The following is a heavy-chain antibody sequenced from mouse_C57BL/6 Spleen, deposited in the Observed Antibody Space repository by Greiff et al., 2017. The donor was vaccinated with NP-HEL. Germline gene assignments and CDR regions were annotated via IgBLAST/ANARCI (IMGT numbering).Heavy chain of an antibody. J-gene: IGHJ1*03. V-gene: IGHV1-69*01. Sequence: QVQLQQPGAELVMPGASVKLSCKASGYTFTSYWMHWVKQRPGQGLEWIGEIDPSDSYTNYNQKFKGQSTLTVDKSSRTSYMQLSSLTSEDSAVYYCARTMVTTWYFDVWGTGTTVTVSS. CDR1: GYTFTSYW. CDR2: IDPSDSYT. D-gene: IGHD2-2*01. CDR3: ARTMVTTWYFDV.